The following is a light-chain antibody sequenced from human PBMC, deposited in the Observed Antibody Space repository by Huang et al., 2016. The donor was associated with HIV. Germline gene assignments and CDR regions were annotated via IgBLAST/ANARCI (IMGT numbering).Light chain of an antibody. CDR2: DAS. J-gene: IGKJ4*01. CDR1: QSVSKY. CDR3: QQRSNWPPTLT. Sequence: EIVLTQSPVTLSLSPGDRATLSCRASQSVSKYLAWYQQKPGQAPRLLIYDASTRATGIPARFSGSGSGTDFTLNISSLEPEDFAVYYCQQRSNWPPTLTFGGGTKVEIK. V-gene: IGKV3-11*01.